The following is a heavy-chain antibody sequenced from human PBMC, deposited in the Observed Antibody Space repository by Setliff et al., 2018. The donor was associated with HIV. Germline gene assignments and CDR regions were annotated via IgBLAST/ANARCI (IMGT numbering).Heavy chain of an antibody. J-gene: IGHJ4*02. CDR1: GDSITSGTYY. CDR2: IYTSGST. V-gene: IGHV4-61*02. Sequence: SETLSLTCTVSGDSITSGTYYWSWIRQPAGMRLEWIGRIYTSGSTNYNPSLKSRVTMSVDTSKNQFSLKLSSVTAADTAVYYCARAANYYDSSGYWAPPRYFDYWGRGTLVTVSS. CDR3: ARAANYYDSSGYWAPPRYFDY. D-gene: IGHD3-22*01.